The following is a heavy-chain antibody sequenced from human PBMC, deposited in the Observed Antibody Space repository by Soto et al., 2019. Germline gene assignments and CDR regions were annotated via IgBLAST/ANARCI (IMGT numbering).Heavy chain of an antibody. J-gene: IGHJ4*02. CDR1: GGSISSYY. Sequence: SETLSLTCTVSGGSISSYYWSWIRQPPGKGLEWIGYIYYSGSTNYNPSLKSRVTISVDTSKNQFSLKLSSVTAADTAVYYCARSTLLYDSSLSREVYFDYWGQGTLVTVSS. D-gene: IGHD3-22*01. V-gene: IGHV4-59*01. CDR3: ARSTLLYDSSLSREVYFDY. CDR2: IYYSGST.